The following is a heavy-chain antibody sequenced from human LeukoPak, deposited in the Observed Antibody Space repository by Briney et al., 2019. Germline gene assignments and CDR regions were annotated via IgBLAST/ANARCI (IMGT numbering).Heavy chain of an antibody. CDR2: IRYDGSNT. D-gene: IGHD3-22*01. CDR1: GFTFSSYS. Sequence: GGSLRLSCAASGFTFSSYSMNWVRQAPGKGLEWLAFIRYDGSNTYYADSVKGRFTVSRDDSKNTLYLQMNSLRGDDTAVYYCAKDGTSYYCIYYWGQGTLVTVSS. CDR3: AKDGTSYYCIYY. V-gene: IGHV3-30*02. J-gene: IGHJ4*02.